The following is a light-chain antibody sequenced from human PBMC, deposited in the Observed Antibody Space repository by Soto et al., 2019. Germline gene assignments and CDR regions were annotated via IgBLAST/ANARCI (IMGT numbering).Light chain of an antibody. CDR3: QQYNNWTPWT. Sequence: EIVMTQSPATLSVSPGERATLSCRASQSVSSNLAWYQQKPGQAPRLLIYGASTRVTGIPARFSGSGSGTEYNLTLSSLQSEDFAVYYCQQYNNWTPWTFGQGTKVQIK. V-gene: IGKV3-15*01. CDR1: QSVSSN. J-gene: IGKJ1*01. CDR2: GAS.